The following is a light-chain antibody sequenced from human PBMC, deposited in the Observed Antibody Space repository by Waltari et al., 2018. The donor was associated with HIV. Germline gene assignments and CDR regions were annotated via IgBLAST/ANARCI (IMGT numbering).Light chain of an antibody. V-gene: IGKV1-39*01. J-gene: IGKJ3*01. CDR3: QQSYSGLT. Sequence: DLQLTQSPSSLSASLGDRIIITCRASQTISTYVNWYQHKPGRAPNLLIYAASSLHSGVPSRFSGSGSGTDFTLTINSLQAEDFATYYCQQSYSGLTFGPGTKVD. CDR1: QTISTY. CDR2: AAS.